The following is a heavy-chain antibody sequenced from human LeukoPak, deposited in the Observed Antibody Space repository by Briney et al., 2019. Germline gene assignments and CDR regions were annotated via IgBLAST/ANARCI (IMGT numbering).Heavy chain of an antibody. CDR3: AKGDYEIQLWLRRLGIDY. Sequence: AGRSLRLSCAASGFTFSSYGMHWVRQAPGKGLEWVAVISYDGSNKYYADSVKGRFTISRDNSKNTLYLQMNSLRAEDTAVYYCAKGDYEIQLWLRRLGIDYWGQGTLVTVSP. CDR2: ISYDGSNK. CDR1: GFTFSSYG. D-gene: IGHD5-18*01. J-gene: IGHJ4*02. V-gene: IGHV3-30*18.